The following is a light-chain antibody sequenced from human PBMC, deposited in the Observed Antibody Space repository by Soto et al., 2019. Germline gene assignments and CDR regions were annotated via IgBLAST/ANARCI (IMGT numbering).Light chain of an antibody. V-gene: IGKV3-15*01. CDR3: QQYDKWPIT. CDR1: QRISIN. J-gene: IGKJ3*01. Sequence: EIVLTQSPAALSVSPGERATLSCRASQRISINLAWYQQRPGQSPRLLIYDASTRATGISAGFSGSGSETEFTLTISGVQSEDFAVYYCQQYDKWPITFGPGTKVDIK. CDR2: DAS.